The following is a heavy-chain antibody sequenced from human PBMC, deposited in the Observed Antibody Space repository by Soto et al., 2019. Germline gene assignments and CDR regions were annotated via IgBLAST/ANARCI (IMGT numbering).Heavy chain of an antibody. CDR2: IIPIFGTA. J-gene: IGHJ6*02. V-gene: IGHV1-69*13. CDR1: GGTFSSYA. D-gene: IGHD2-2*01. Sequence: SVKVSCKASGGTFSSYAISWVRQAPGQGLEWMGGIIPIFGTANYAQKFQGRVTITADESTSTAYMELSSLRSEDTAVHYCASGILGYCSSTSCPNYYYYGMDVWGQGTTVTVSS. CDR3: ASGILGYCSSTSCPNYYYYGMDV.